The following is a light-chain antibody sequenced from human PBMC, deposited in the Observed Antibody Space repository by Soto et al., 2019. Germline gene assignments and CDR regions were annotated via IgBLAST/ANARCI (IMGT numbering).Light chain of an antibody. V-gene: IGKV3-20*01. Sequence: SELTQSPSTLSLSPGSRATLSCRASQSLSSGYLAWYQQKTAQAPRIXIYGAYRRATGIPDRFSGSVYGTDFNLTISRLETEDFAVYYCQQYGTSPITFGQGTRLEIK. CDR1: QSLSSGY. J-gene: IGKJ5*01. CDR3: QQYGTSPIT. CDR2: GAY.